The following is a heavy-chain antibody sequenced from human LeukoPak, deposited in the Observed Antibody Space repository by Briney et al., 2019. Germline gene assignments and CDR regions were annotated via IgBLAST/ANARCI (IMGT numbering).Heavy chain of an antibody. V-gene: IGHV3-23*01. J-gene: IGHJ4*02. Sequence: GGSLRLSCAASGFTFSSYAMSWVRQAPGKGLEWVSAISGSGGSTYYADSVKGRFTISRDNSKNTLYLQMNSLRAEDTAVYYCAKDMTYGFWSGYLDLDYWGQGTLVTVSS. D-gene: IGHD3-3*01. CDR3: AKDMTYGFWSGYLDLDY. CDR2: ISGSGGST. CDR1: GFTFSSYA.